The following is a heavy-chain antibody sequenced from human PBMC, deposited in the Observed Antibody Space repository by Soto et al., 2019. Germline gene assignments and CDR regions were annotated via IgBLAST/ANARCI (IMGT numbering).Heavy chain of an antibody. J-gene: IGHJ6*01. CDR2: TSTTSTFT. D-gene: IGHD3-10*01. CDR1: GFTFSESF. Sequence: PGGSLRLSCAASGFTFSESFMRWIRQAPGKGLEWAPSTSTTSTFTDYAASLKGRVTVSRDNSRNALFLQLDSLTDDDTAVYFCARGAGSRPTCYYGFGGWGQETTVTVSS. CDR3: ARGAGSRPTCYYGFGG. V-gene: IGHV3-11*06.